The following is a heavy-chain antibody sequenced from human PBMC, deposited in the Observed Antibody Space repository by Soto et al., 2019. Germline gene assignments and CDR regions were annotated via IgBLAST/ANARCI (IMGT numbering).Heavy chain of an antibody. CDR2: ISDDGTKK. Sequence: LXLSFASPGFTFSSYGMHWVRQAPGKGLEWVAVISDDGTKKYYADSVKGRFTVSRDNSKDTLYLQMNSLRPDDTAVYYCARAPSGRYPEFDYWGQGTLVTVYS. D-gene: IGHD1-26*01. V-gene: IGHV3-30*03. J-gene: IGHJ4*02. CDR3: ARAPSGRYPEFDY. CDR1: GFTFSSYG.